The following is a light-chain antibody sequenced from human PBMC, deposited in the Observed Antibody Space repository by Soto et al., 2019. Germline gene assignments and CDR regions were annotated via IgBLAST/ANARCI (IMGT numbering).Light chain of an antibody. Sequence: EIVMTQSPATLSVSPGERATLSCRASQSVSSNLAWYQQKPGQAPRLLIYGASTRATGIPARFSGSGSGTEXTXTXSSLQSEDFAVYYCQQYNNWPFTFGPGTKVDIK. J-gene: IGKJ3*01. V-gene: IGKV3-15*01. CDR1: QSVSSN. CDR3: QQYNNWPFT. CDR2: GAS.